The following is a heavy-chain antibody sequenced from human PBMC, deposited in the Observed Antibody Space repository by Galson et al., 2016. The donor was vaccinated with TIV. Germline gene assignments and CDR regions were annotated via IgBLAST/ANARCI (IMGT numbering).Heavy chain of an antibody. CDR1: GVTFSSYA. Sequence: SLRLSCAASGVTFSSYAMSWVRQAPGKGLEWVSSISGSGGNTYYANSVKGRFTISRDNSKNTLYLQINSLSAEDTAIYYCAKEPGPNPSYYYGVDVWGQGTTVTVSS. CDR3: AKEPGPNPSYYYGVDV. J-gene: IGHJ6*02. D-gene: IGHD1-14*01. CDR2: ISGSGGNT. V-gene: IGHV3-23*01.